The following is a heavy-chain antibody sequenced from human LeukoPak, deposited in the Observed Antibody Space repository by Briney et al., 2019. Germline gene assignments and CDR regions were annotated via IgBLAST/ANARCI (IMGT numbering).Heavy chain of an antibody. CDR1: GLTFSDYA. V-gene: IGHV3-23*01. CDR2: ITSGFTP. Sequence: GGSLSLSCAASGLTFSDYAMSWFRQAPGKGLEWVSGITSGFTPLYADSVKGRFTISRDNSKNTFHLQLNSLRAEPTALYYCAKDYSDSRVADVFLEYWGQGTLVTVSS. D-gene: IGHD2-15*01. J-gene: IGHJ4*02. CDR3: AKDYSDSRVADVFLEY.